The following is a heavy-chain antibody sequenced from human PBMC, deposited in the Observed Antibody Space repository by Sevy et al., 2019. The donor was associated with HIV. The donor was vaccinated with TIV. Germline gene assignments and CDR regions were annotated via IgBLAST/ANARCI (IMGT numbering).Heavy chain of an antibody. Sequence: GGSLRLSCAASGFTFDDYWMQWVRQAPGQGLEWVANIRQDGNELYYADSVKGRFTISRDNAKESLFLQMTNLRVEDTAIYYCARRYFDLWGQETLVTVSS. CDR1: GFTFDDYW. CDR3: ARRYFDL. V-gene: IGHV3-7*01. CDR2: IRQDGNEL. J-gene: IGHJ4*02.